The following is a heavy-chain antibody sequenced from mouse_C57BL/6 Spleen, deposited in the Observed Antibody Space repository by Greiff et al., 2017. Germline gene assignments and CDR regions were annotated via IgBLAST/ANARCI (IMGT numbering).Heavy chain of an antibody. J-gene: IGHJ1*03. CDR2: ISYDGST. D-gene: IGHD2-14*01. V-gene: IGHV3-6*01. CDR3: ARVGAYYRNFDV. Sequence: EVQLVESGPGLVKPSQSLSLTCSVTGYSITSGYYWNWILQFPGNKLEWMGYISYDGSTNYNPSLKNRISITRDTSKNQFFLKLNSVTTEDTATYYCARVGAYYRNFDVWGTGTTVTVSS. CDR1: GYSITSGYY.